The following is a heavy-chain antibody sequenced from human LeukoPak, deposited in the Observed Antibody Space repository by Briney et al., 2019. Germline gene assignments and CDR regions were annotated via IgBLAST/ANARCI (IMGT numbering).Heavy chain of an antibody. J-gene: IGHJ4*02. D-gene: IGHD3-10*01. CDR2: ISPYNGDT. CDR3: ARDRAWELLPDLYYFDY. CDR1: GYTFTSYG. V-gene: IGHV1-18*01. Sequence: ASVKVSCKASGYTFTSYGISWVRQAPGQGLEWMGGISPYNGDTNYAQKLQGRVTMTTDTSTSTAYMEMRSLRSDDTAVYYCARDRAWELLPDLYYFDYWGQGTVVTVAS.